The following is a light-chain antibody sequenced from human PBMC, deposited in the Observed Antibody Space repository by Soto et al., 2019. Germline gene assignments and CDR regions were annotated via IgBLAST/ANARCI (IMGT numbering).Light chain of an antibody. CDR2: GNS. Sequence: QSVLTQPPSVSGAPGQRVTISCTGSSSNIGAGYDVHWYQQLPGTAPKLLIYGNSNRLSGVPDRFSGSKSGTSASLAITGLQAEDEADYYCQSYDSSLSEVVFGGGTKLTVL. CDR3: QSYDSSLSEVV. J-gene: IGLJ2*01. CDR1: SSNIGAGYD. V-gene: IGLV1-40*01.